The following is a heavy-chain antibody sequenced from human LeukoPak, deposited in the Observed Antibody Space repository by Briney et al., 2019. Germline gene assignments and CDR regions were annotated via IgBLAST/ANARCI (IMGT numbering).Heavy chain of an antibody. V-gene: IGHV3-23*01. CDR3: LKTGGSSHY. Sequence: GGSLRLSCAASGFTFSSYAMSWVRQAPGKGLEWVAAISGSGGSTYYADSVKGRFTISRDNFKNTLYLQMDSPRAEDTAVCYCLKTGGSSHYWGQGTLVTVSS. J-gene: IGHJ4*02. D-gene: IGHD6-6*01. CDR2: ISGSGGST. CDR1: GFTFSSYA.